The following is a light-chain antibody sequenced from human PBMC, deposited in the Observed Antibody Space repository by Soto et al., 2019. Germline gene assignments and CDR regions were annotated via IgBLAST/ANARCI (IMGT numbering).Light chain of an antibody. CDR2: AAS. Sequence: AIRMTQSPSSLSASTGDRVTIPCRASQDIGTYLAWYQQKPGKAPKLLIYAASSLQSGVPSRFSGSGSGTDFTLTISWLQSEDFATYYCQQYNNWPRTLGQGTKVDIK. CDR1: QDIGTY. J-gene: IGKJ1*01. V-gene: IGKV1-8*01. CDR3: QQYNNWPRT.